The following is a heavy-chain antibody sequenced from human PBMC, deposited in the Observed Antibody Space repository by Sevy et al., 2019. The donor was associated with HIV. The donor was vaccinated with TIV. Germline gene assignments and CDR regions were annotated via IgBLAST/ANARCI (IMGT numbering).Heavy chain of an antibody. J-gene: IGHJ3*02. D-gene: IGHD2-8*01. CDR3: ARGGGEGKMDDAFDI. CDR2: INPKSGGT. V-gene: IGHV1-2*06. CDR1: GYTFTDYY. Sequence: ASVKVSCKASGYTFTDYYMFWVRQAPGQGLEWMGRINPKSGGTNYAQKFQGRVTMTRETSITTAYMELRRLTSDDQAVFYCARGGGEGKMDDAFDIWGQGTMVTVSS.